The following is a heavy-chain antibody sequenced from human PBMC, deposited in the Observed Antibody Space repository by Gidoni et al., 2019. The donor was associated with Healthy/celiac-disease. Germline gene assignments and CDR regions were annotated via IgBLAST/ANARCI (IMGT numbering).Heavy chain of an antibody. CDR2: IWYDGSNK. D-gene: IGHD5-18*01. Sequence: QVQLVESGGGVVQPGRSLRLSCAASGFTFSSYGMHWVRQAPGKGLEWVAVIWYDGSNKYYADSVKGRFTISRDNSKNTLYLQMNSLRAEDTAVYYCARERGEGDTADFDYWGQGTLVTVSS. V-gene: IGHV3-33*01. J-gene: IGHJ4*02. CDR3: ARERGEGDTADFDY. CDR1: GFTFSSYG.